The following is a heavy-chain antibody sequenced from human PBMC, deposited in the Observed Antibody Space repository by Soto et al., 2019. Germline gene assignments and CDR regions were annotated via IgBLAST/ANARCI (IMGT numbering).Heavy chain of an antibody. J-gene: IGHJ4*02. CDR1: GFTFSSYA. V-gene: IGHV3-23*01. D-gene: IGHD2-2*01. Sequence: GGSLGLSCAASGFTFSSYAMSWVRQAPGKGLEWVSAISGSGGSTYYADSVKGRFTISRDNSKNTLYLQMNSLRAEDTAVYYCAKTPPEIVVVPAAIPRRYFDYWGQGTLVTVSS. CDR2: ISGSGGST. CDR3: AKTPPEIVVVPAAIPRRYFDY.